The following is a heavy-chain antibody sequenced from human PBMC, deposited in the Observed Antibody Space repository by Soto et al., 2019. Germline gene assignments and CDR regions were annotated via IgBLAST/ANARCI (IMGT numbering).Heavy chain of an antibody. J-gene: IGHJ4*02. CDR1: DGTMSSGSYC. CDR3: ARGRRDYYDSSGYYYVTPIDY. Sequence: SEPLSLTCSVSDGTMSSGSYCLSWNRQPPGKGLEWIGYIYYSGSTNYNPSLKSRVTISVDTSKNQFSLKLSSVTAADAAVYYCARGRRDYYDSSGYYYVTPIDYWGQGNLVTVSS. D-gene: IGHD3-22*01. V-gene: IGHV4-61*01. CDR2: IYYSGST.